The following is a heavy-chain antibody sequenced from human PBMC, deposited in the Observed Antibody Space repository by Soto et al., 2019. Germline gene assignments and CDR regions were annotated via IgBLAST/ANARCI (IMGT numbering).Heavy chain of an antibody. CDR3: ARRDCFSSSCYFKY. D-gene: IGHD2-2*01. J-gene: IGHJ4*02. V-gene: IGHV1-8*01. Sequence: ASVKVSCKASGYTFTSYDINWVRQATGQGLEWMGWMNPNSGNTGYAQKFQGRVTMTRNTSMSTAYMELSSLRSEDTAVYYCARRDCFSSSCYFKYWGQGTLVTVSS. CDR1: GYTFTSYD. CDR2: MNPNSGNT.